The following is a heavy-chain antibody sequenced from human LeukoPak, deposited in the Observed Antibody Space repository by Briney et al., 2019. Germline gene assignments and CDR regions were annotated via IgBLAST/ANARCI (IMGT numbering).Heavy chain of an antibody. V-gene: IGHV3-21*01. CDR2: ISSSSSYI. D-gene: IGHD3-10*01. Sequence: GGSLRLSCAASGFTFSHYSMNWVRQAPGKGLEWVSSISSSSSYIYYADSVKGRFTISRDNAKNSLYLQMNSLRAEDTAVYYCARYMVRGVMAYWGQGTLVTVSS. CDR3: ARYMVRGVMAY. J-gene: IGHJ4*02. CDR1: GFTFSHYS.